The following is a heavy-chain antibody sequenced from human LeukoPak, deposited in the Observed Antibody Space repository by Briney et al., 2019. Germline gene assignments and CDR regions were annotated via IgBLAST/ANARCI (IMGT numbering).Heavy chain of an antibody. J-gene: IGHJ5*02. CDR2: IYYGGST. V-gene: IGHV4-39*01. CDR3: ARHFWRATAFDP. CDR1: GGSISSSSYY. D-gene: IGHD3-3*01. Sequence: SETLSLTCTVSGGSISSSSYYWGWIRQPPGKGLEWIGSIYYGGSTYYNPSLKSRVTISVDTSKNQFSLKLSSVTAADTAVYYCARHFWRATAFDPWGQGTQVTVSS.